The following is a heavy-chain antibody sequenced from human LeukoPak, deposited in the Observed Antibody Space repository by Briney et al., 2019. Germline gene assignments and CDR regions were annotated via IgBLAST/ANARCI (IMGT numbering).Heavy chain of an antibody. Sequence: GASVRVSCKASGYTFTHHYIHWVRQAPGQGLEWRERINPNSGGTNYAQKFQGRVTLTRDSSISTAYMELSRLRSDDTAVYYCARDSADRRVVVITLPFDYWGQGTVVTVSS. D-gene: IGHD2-21*01. V-gene: IGHV1-2*06. CDR3: ARDSADRRVVVITLPFDY. CDR2: INPNSGGT. CDR1: GYTFTHHY. J-gene: IGHJ4*02.